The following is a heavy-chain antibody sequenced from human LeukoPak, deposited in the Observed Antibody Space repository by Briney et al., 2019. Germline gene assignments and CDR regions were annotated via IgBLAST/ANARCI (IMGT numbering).Heavy chain of an antibody. V-gene: IGHV3-66*01. CDR3: ARDSSGWYGRYSYGMDV. CDR1: GFSVSSNY. CDR2: IYSGGST. J-gene: IGHJ6*02. Sequence: PGGSLRLSCAASGFSVSSNYMSWVRQAPGKGLEWVSVIYSGGSTYYADSVKGRFTISRDNSENTLYLQMNSLRAEDTAVYYCARDSSGWYGRYSYGMDVWGQGTTVTVSS. D-gene: IGHD6-19*01.